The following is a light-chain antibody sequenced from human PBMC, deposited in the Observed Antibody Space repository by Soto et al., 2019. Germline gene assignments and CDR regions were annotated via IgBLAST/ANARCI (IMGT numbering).Light chain of an antibody. CDR2: GAS. J-gene: IGKJ4*01. CDR1: QGISKY. V-gene: IGKV1-12*01. CDR3: QQGYSFPIS. Sequence: DVQMTQSPSSVSASVGDRVTINCRASQGISKYLAWYQQKPGKAPNLLIYGASTLQSGVPSRFSGSGSGTDFTLTIRSLHTEDSASCDSQQGYSFPISFGGGTKVEIK.